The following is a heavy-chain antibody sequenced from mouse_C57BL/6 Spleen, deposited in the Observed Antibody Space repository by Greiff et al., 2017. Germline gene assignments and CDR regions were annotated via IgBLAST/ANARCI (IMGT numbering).Heavy chain of an antibody. V-gene: IGHV1-82*01. CDR3: ARMDYDRTYAMDY. D-gene: IGHD2-4*01. J-gene: IGHJ4*01. CDR1: GYAFSSSW. CDR2: LYPGDGDT. Sequence: VQLQQPGAELVKPGASVKISCKASGYAFSSSWMHWVKQRPGTGLEWIGRLYPGDGDTKYNGQFKGKATLTADETSSTAYMQHSSLTSEDSAVYYCARMDYDRTYAMDYWGQGTTVTVAS.